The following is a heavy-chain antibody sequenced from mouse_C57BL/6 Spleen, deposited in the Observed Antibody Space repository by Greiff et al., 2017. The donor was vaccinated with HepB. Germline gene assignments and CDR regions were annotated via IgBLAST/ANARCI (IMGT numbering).Heavy chain of an antibody. CDR3: TRDYYGSSSYAMDY. CDR2: ISSGGDYI. D-gene: IGHD1-1*01. Sequence: EVKLVESGEGLVKPGGSLKLSCAASGFTFSSYAMSWVRQTPEKRLEWVAYISSGGDYIYYADTVKGRFTISRDNARNTLYLQMISLKSKDTAMYYCTRDYYGSSSYAMDYWGQGTSVTVSS. J-gene: IGHJ4*01. CDR1: GFTFSSYA. V-gene: IGHV5-9-1*02.